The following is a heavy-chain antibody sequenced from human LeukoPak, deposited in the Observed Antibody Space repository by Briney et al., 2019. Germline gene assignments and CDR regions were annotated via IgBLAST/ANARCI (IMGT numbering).Heavy chain of an antibody. J-gene: IGHJ4*02. D-gene: IGHD1-26*01. CDR1: GGSISNYY. Sequence: PSETLSLTCTVSGGSISNYYWTWIRQPPGKGLEWIGYIYYSGTTYYIPSLKSRVTISVDTSKNQFSLKLTSVTAADTAVYYCARLSGSPHPPFDYWGQGTLVTVSS. V-gene: IGHV4-59*08. CDR2: IYYSGTT. CDR3: ARLSGSPHPPFDY.